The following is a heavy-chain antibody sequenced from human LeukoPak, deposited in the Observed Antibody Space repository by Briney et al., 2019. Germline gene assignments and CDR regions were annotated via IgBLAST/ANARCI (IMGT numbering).Heavy chain of an antibody. D-gene: IGHD4-17*01. Sequence: ASVKVSCKASGYTFTSHYMHWVRQAHGQGLEWMGIINPSGGSTSYAQKFQGRVTMTRDTSTSTVYMELSSLRSEDTAVYYCARAYSTVTTTDYWGQGTLVTVSS. J-gene: IGHJ4*02. CDR2: INPSGGST. CDR3: ARAYSTVTTTDY. CDR1: GYTFTSHY. V-gene: IGHV1-46*01.